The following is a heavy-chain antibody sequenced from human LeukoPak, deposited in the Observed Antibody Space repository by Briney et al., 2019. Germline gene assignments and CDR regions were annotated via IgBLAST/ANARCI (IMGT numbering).Heavy chain of an antibody. CDR1: GGSFSGYY. CDR2: INHSGST. Sequence: SETLSLTCAVYGGSFSGYYWSWIRQPPGKGLEWIGEINHSGSTNYNPSLKSRVTISVDTSKNQFSLKLSSVTAADTAVYYCARASQIPRGYGYNWNYAFDIWGQGTMVTVSS. D-gene: IGHD5-24*01. CDR3: ARASQIPRGYGYNWNYAFDI. J-gene: IGHJ3*02. V-gene: IGHV4-34*01.